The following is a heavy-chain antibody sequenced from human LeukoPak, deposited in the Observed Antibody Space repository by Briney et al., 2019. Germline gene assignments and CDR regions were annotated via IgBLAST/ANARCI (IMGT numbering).Heavy chain of an antibody. CDR2: INSSGSTI. CDR1: GFTFSSYE. D-gene: IGHD6-19*01. J-gene: IGHJ4*02. Sequence: PGGSLRLSCAASGFTFSSYEMNWVRQAPVKGLEWVSYINSSGSTIYYADSVKGRFTISRDNSKNTLYLQMNSLRAEDTAVYYCACGSFKYSSGLIRDPFDYWGQGTLVTVSS. CDR3: ACGSFKYSSGLIRDPFDY. V-gene: IGHV3-48*03.